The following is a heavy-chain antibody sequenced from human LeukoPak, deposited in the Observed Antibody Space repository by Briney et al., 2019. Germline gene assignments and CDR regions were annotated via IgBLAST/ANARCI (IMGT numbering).Heavy chain of an antibody. V-gene: IGHV4-4*07. D-gene: IGHD6-13*01. J-gene: IGHJ4*02. CDR3: ARDIAAAGLGGEDFDY. Sequence: SETLSLTCSLSGGSISGYYWSWIRPPAGRGREWIGRIYTSGTTNYNPSLESRLTMSVDTSKNHFSLKLSSLTAADTAVYYCARDIAAAGLGGEDFDYWGQGTLVTVSS. CDR1: GGSISGYY. CDR2: IYTSGTT.